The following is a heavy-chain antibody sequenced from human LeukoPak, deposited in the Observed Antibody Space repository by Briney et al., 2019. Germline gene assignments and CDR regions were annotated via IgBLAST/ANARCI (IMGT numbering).Heavy chain of an antibody. Sequence: SETLSLTCTVSGGSISSSSYYWGWIRQPPGKGLEWIGSIYHSGSTYYNPSLKSRVTISVDTSKNQFSLKLSSVTAAVTAVYYCARGVARSSKFHFSYYFHYWGQGTLVTVSS. V-gene: IGHV4-39*07. CDR3: ARGVARSSKFHFSYYFHY. J-gene: IGHJ4*02. D-gene: IGHD6-6*01. CDR2: IYHSGST. CDR1: GGSISSSSYY.